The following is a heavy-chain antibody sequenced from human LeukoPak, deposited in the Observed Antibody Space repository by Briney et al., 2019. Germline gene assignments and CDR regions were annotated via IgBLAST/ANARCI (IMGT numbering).Heavy chain of an antibody. J-gene: IGHJ6*02. V-gene: IGHV3-11*01. CDR1: GFSFSDYY. CDR3: AREGDESSGYSFSPYYYYAMDV. Sequence: PGGSLRLSCAASGFSFSDYYMTWIRQAPGKGLEWVSYISSSGTNIYYADSVKGRFTISRDDAQNSLYLQMNSLRAEDTAVYYCAREGDESSGYSFSPYYYYAMDVWGPGATVTVSS. D-gene: IGHD3-22*01. CDR2: ISSSGTNI.